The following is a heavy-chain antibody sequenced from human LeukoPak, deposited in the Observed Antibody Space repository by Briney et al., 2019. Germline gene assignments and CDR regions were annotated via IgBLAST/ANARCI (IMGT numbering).Heavy chain of an antibody. CDR2: ISTSGSTI. Sequence: GGSLRLSCAASGFTVSSNYMSWVRQAPGKGLEWVSYISTSGSTIYYADSVKGRFTISRDNAKNSLYLQMNSLRAEDTAVYSCAREGGDGYNFDYWGQGTLVTVSS. J-gene: IGHJ4*02. V-gene: IGHV3-11*04. CDR1: GFTVSSNY. CDR3: AREGGDGYNFDY. D-gene: IGHD5-24*01.